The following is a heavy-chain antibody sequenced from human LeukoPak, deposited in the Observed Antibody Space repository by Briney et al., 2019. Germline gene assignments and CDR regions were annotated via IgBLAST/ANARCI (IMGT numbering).Heavy chain of an antibody. Sequence: SETLSLTCTVSGGSISSSRYYWGWIRQPPGKGLEWIGSIYYSGSTYYNPSLKSRVTISVDTSKNQFSLKLSSVTAADTAVYYCARPTIAVAGTDRFDPWGQGTLVTVSS. V-gene: IGHV4-39*01. D-gene: IGHD6-19*01. CDR2: IYYSGST. CDR3: ARPTIAVAGTDRFDP. CDR1: GGSISSSRYY. J-gene: IGHJ5*02.